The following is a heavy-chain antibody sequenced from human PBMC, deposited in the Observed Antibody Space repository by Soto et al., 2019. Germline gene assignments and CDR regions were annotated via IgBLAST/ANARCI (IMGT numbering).Heavy chain of an antibody. V-gene: IGHV4-31*03. J-gene: IGHJ4*02. D-gene: IGHD4-4*01. CDR2: IYYSGST. CDR3: TTDRFYSPVDH. CDR1: GGSISSGGYY. Sequence: SETLSLTCTVSGGSISSGGYYWSWIRQHPGKGLEWIGYIYYSGSTYYNPSLKSRVTISVDTSKNQFSLKLSSVTAADTAVYYCTTDRFYSPVDHWGQGTLVTVSS.